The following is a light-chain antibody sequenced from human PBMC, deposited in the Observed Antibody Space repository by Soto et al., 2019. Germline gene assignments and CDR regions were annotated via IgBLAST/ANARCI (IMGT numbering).Light chain of an antibody. CDR1: QGIDSS. CDR3: KQYNSSPWT. CDR2: DVS. V-gene: IGKV1-13*02. J-gene: IGKJ1*01. Sequence: AILLTQSPSSLSASVGDRVTITCRASQGIDSSFAWYQQKPGKAHKLLIYDVSSLQSAVQSRFSGSGSGTEFTLTIRSLQPDDFATYYCKQYNSSPWTFGQGTKVDIK.